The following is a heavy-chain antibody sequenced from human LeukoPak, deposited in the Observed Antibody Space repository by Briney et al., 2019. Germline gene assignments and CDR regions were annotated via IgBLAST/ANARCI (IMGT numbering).Heavy chain of an antibody. CDR3: ARDFDRGYYYDSSGDAFDI. D-gene: IGHD3-22*01. CDR1: GGSFSGYY. Sequence: SETLSLTYAVYGGSFSGYYWSWIRQPPGKGLEWIGEINHSGSTNYNPSLKSRVTISVDTSKNQFSLKLSSVTAADTAVYYCARDFDRGYYYDSSGDAFDIWGQGTMVTVSS. V-gene: IGHV4-34*01. J-gene: IGHJ3*02. CDR2: INHSGST.